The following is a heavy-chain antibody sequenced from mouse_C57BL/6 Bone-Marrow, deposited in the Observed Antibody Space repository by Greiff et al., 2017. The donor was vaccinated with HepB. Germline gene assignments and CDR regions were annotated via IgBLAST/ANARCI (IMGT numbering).Heavy chain of an antibody. Sequence: EVKLVESGGDLVKPGGSLKLSCAASGFTFSSYGMSWVRQTPDKRLEWVATISSGGSYTYYPDSVKGRFTISRDNAKNTLYLQMSSLKSEDTAMYYCARRFYYGYSYYAMDYWGQGTSVTVSS. CDR3: ARRFYYGYSYYAMDY. J-gene: IGHJ4*01. V-gene: IGHV5-6*02. CDR2: ISSGGSYT. CDR1: GFTFSSYG. D-gene: IGHD2-2*01.